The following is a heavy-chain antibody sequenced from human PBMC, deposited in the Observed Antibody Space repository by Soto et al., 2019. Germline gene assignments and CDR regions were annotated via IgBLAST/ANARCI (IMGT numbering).Heavy chain of an antibody. V-gene: IGHV1-46*03. CDR2: INPSGGST. D-gene: IGHD3-9*01. CDR3: ARGRDILALYYYYGMDV. CDR1: GYTFTSYY. Sequence: ASVKASCKASGYTFTSYYMHWVRQAPGQGLEWMGIINPSGGSTSYAQKFQGRVTMTRDTSTSTVYMELSSLRSEDTAVYYCARGRDILALYYYYGMDVWGQGTTVTVSS. J-gene: IGHJ6*02.